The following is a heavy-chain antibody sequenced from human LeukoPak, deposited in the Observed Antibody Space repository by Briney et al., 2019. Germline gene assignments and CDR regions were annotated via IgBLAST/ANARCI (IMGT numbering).Heavy chain of an antibody. CDR3: AKDRIQLFSLLNY. CDR1: GFTFSSYG. D-gene: IGHD5-18*01. CDR2: ISYDGSNK. V-gene: IGHV3-30*18. Sequence: GGSLRLCCAASGFTFSSYGMHWVRQAPGKGLEWVAVISYDGSNKYYADSVKGRFTISRDNSKNTLYLQMNSLRAEDTAVYYCAKDRIQLFSLLNYWGQGTLVTVSS. J-gene: IGHJ4*02.